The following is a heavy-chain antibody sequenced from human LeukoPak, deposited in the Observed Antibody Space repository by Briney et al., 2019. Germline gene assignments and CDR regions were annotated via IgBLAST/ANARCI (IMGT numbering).Heavy chain of an antibody. D-gene: IGHD3-22*01. J-gene: IGHJ4*02. CDR2: IDPNTGDS. CDR3: ARTQYYYDSSGLLGGFDY. V-gene: IGHV1-2*02. CDR1: EYTFTGYY. Sequence: ASVKVSCKASEYTFTGYYIHWVRQAPGQGLEWMGWIDPNTGDSNYAQKFQGRVTMTRDTSISTAYMELSRLRSDDTAVYYCARTQYYYDSSGLLGGFDYWGQGTLVTVSS.